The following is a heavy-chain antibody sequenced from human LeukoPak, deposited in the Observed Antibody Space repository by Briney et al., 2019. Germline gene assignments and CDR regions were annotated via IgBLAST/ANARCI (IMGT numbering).Heavy chain of an antibody. Sequence: PGGSLRLSCAASGFTVSSNYMSWVRQAPGKGLEWVAFIRYDGRNKYYADSVKGRFTISRDNSKNTLYLQMNSLRAEDTAVYYCAKRGLAAAGTWVDYWGQGTLVTVSS. CDR2: IRYDGRNK. V-gene: IGHV3-30*02. J-gene: IGHJ4*02. CDR1: GFTVSSNY. CDR3: AKRGLAAAGTWVDY. D-gene: IGHD6-13*01.